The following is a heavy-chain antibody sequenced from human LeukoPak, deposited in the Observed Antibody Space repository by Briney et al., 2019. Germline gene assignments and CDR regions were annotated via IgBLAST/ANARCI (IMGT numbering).Heavy chain of an antibody. D-gene: IGHD3-22*01. CDR2: ISSSSSYI. J-gene: IGHJ4*02. Sequence: GGSLRLSCAASGFTFSSYSMNWVRQAPGKGLEWVSSISSSSSYIYYADSVKGRFTISRDNAKNSLYLQMNSLRAEDTAVYYCARQTYYDSSGYYSPHWGQGTLVTVSS. CDR1: GFTFSSYS. V-gene: IGHV3-21*01. CDR3: ARQTYYDSSGYYSPH.